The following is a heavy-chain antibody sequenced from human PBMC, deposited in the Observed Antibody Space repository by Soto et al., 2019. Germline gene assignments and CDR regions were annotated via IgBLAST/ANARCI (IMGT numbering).Heavy chain of an antibody. V-gene: IGHV3-13*04. CDR1: GFTFSSYD. Sequence: GGSLRLSCAASGFTFSSYDMHWVRQATGKGLEWVSAIGTAGDTYYPGSVKGRFTISRENAKNSLYLQMNSLRAGDTAVYYCARAIDYDIWTGDTAPTDDWGQGT. CDR2: IGTAGDT. J-gene: IGHJ4*02. D-gene: IGHD3-9*01. CDR3: ARAIDYDIWTGDTAPTDD.